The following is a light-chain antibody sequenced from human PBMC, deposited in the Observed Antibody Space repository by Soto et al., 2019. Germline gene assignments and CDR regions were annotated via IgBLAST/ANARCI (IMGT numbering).Light chain of an antibody. CDR3: SSYTSSSTKV. V-gene: IGLV2-14*01. J-gene: IGLJ2*01. CDR1: SSDVGGYNY. Sequence: QSALTQPASVSGSPGQSITISCTGTSSDVGGYNYVSWYQQHPGKAPKLMIYEVSNRPSGVSNRSSASKSGNTASLTISGLQAEDEADYYCSSYTSSSTKVFGGATKHTVL. CDR2: EVS.